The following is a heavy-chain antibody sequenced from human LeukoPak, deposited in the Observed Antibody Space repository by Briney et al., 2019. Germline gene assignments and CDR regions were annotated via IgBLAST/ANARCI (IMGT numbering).Heavy chain of an antibody. V-gene: IGHV3-64*01. CDR3: ARVLRDASGYYDY. CDR1: GFTFSSYA. D-gene: IGHD3-22*01. CDR2: ISIHGGDT. Sequence: GGSLRLSCAASGFTFSSYAMHWVRQAPGKGLEYVSAISIHGGDTYYANSVKGRFTTSRDNSKNTLYLQMGSLGAEDMAVYYCARVLRDASGYYDYWGQGTLVTVSS. J-gene: IGHJ4*02.